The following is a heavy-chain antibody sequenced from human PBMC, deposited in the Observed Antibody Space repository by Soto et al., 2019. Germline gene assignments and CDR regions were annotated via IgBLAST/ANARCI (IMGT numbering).Heavy chain of an antibody. D-gene: IGHD3-10*01. V-gene: IGHV1-3*01. Sequence: ASVRVSCKASGYSLTSYAMHWVRQAPGQRLEWMGWINAGNGNTKYSQKFQGRVTITRDTSASTAYMELSSLRSEDTAVYYCARDKRSITMVRGVINWFDPWGQGTLVTVSS. CDR1: GYSLTSYA. J-gene: IGHJ5*02. CDR2: INAGNGNT. CDR3: ARDKRSITMVRGVINWFDP.